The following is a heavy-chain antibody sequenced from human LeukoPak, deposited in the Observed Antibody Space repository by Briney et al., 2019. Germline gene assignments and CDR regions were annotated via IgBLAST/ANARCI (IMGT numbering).Heavy chain of an antibody. V-gene: IGHV1-2*02. CDR2: INPNSGGT. CDR1: GYTFTGYY. J-gene: IGHJ3*02. Sequence: GASVKVPCKASGYTFTGYYMHWVRQAPGQGLEWMGWINPNSGGTNYAQKFQGRVTMTRDTSISTAYMELSRLRSDDTAVYYCATSRSSYRDDAFDIWGQGTMVTVSS. D-gene: IGHD6-6*01. CDR3: ATSRSSYRDDAFDI.